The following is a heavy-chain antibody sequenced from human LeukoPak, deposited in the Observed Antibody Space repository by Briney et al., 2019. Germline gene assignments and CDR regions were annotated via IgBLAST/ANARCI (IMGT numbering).Heavy chain of an antibody. D-gene: IGHD3-16*01. CDR2: FNPKSGDA. CDR3: ARGEYSNGYPYRLDS. V-gene: IGHV1-2*02. CDR1: GSTFSDYH. Sequence: GASVKVSCKASGSTFSDYHINWVRPASGQGPEWMGWFNPKSGDASYNQAFQGRVTMTRDTSISTAYMELNRLRSDDTAMYYCARGEYSNGYPYRLDSWGQGTLVTVSS. J-gene: IGHJ4*02.